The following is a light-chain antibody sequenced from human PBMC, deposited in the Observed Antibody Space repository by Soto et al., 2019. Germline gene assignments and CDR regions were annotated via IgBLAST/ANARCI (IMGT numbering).Light chain of an antibody. CDR2: EVS. CDR3: TSYTSSRTLV. V-gene: IGLV2-14*01. J-gene: IGLJ3*02. Sequence: QSALTQPASVSESPGQSITISCTGTSSDVGGYNYVSWYQQHPGKVPKLMIYEVSNRPSGVSNRFSGSKSGNTASLTISGLQAEDEADYYCTSYTSSRTLVFGGGTKLTVL. CDR1: SSDVGGYNY.